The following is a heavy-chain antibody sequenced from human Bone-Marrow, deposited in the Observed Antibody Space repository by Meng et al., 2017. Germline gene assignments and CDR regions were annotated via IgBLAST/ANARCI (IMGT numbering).Heavy chain of an antibody. Sequence: VQVVNVGSEVKKPGAYVKVSCKASGYTFTSYDINWVRKATGQGLEWMGWMNPNSGNTGYAQKFQGRVTMTRNTSISKAYMELSSLRSEDTAVYYCARSGIQLWLYYWGQGTLVTVSS. CDR3: ARSGIQLWLYY. V-gene: IGHV1-8*01. J-gene: IGHJ4*02. CDR2: MNPNSGNT. D-gene: IGHD5-18*01. CDR1: GYTFTSYD.